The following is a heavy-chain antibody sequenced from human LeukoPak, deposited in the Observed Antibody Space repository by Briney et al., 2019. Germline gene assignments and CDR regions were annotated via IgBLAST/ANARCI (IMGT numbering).Heavy chain of an antibody. J-gene: IGHJ6*03. CDR1: GGSTSSYY. V-gene: IGHV4-59*01. CDR3: AREELGSYSSGPPYHFYYMDV. Sequence: PSETLSLTCTVSGGSTSSYYWSWIRQPPGKGLEWIGYIYYSGSTNYNPSLKSRVTISVDTSKNQFSLKLTSVTAADTAVYYCAREELGSYSSGPPYHFYYMDVWGKGTTVTISS. CDR2: IYYSGST. D-gene: IGHD6-19*01.